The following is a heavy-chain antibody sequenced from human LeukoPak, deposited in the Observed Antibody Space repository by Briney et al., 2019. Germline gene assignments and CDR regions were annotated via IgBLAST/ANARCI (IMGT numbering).Heavy chain of an antibody. V-gene: IGHV3-21*01. D-gene: IGHD6-13*01. CDR3: ARVRWLSAAGTEGNFDY. J-gene: IGHJ4*02. Sequence: GGSLRLSCAASGFTFSSYTMNWVRQAPGKGLEWVSSISSSSSYIYYAASVKGRFTISRDNAKNSLYLQMDSLRAEDTAVYYCARVRWLSAAGTEGNFDYWGQGTLGTVSS. CDR2: ISSSSSYI. CDR1: GFTFSSYT.